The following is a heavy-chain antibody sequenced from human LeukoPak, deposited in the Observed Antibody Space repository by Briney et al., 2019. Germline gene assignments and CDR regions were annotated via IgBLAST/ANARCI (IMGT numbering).Heavy chain of an antibody. Sequence: SETLSLTCAVYGGSFSGYYWSWIRQPPGKGLEWIGEINHSGSTNYNPSLKSRVTISVDTSKNQFSLKLSSVTAADTAVYYCARARRTSSIVGARMVYFDYWGQGTLVTVSS. J-gene: IGHJ4*02. V-gene: IGHV4-34*01. CDR1: GGSFSGYY. CDR2: INHSGST. D-gene: IGHD1-26*01. CDR3: ARARRTSSIVGARMVYFDY.